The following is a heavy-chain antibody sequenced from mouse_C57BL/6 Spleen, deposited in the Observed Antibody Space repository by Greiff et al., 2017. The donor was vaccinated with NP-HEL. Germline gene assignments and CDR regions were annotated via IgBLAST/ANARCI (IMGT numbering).Heavy chain of an antibody. Sequence: EVKLVESGPELVKPGASVKISCKASGYSFTDYNMNWVKQSTGKSLEWIGVINPNYGTTSYNQKFKGKATLTVDQSSSTAYMQLNSLTSEDSAVYYCARGDGSKGYFDGWGTGTTVTVSS. CDR2: INPNYGTT. CDR3: ARGDGSKGYFDG. V-gene: IGHV1-39*01. D-gene: IGHD1-1*01. J-gene: IGHJ1*03. CDR1: GYSFTDYN.